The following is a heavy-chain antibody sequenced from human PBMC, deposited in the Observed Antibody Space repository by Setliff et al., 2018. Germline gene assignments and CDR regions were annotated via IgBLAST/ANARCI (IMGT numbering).Heavy chain of an antibody. CDR3: ARFGGSCSSSSCYASDL. Sequence: ASVKVSCKASGYTFTNFGFHWLRQAPGQGLEWMAMIITSTGKTSYAQKFQGRVTVTTDTYTGTGYMELRGLRSDDTAMYFCARFGGSCSSSSCYASDLWGQGTMGTVS. CDR2: IITSTGKT. D-gene: IGHD2-2*01. J-gene: IGHJ3*01. V-gene: IGHV1-18*01. CDR1: GYTFTNFG.